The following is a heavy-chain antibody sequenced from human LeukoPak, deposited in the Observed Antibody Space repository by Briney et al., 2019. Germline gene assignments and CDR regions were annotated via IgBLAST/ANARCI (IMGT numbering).Heavy chain of an antibody. CDR3: ARGVGPAALSN. CDR1: GGSISSSSYY. CDR2: IYYSGST. J-gene: IGHJ4*02. Sequence: PSETLSLTCTVSGGSISSSSYYWGWIRQPPGKGLEWIGSIYYSGSTYYNPSLKSRVTISVDTSKNQFSLKLSSVTAADTAVYYCARGVGPAALSNWGQGTLVTVSS. D-gene: IGHD2-2*01. V-gene: IGHV4-39*01.